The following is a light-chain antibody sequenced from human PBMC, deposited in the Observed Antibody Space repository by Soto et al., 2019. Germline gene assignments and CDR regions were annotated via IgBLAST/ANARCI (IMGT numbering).Light chain of an antibody. CDR2: GAS. V-gene: IGKV3-15*01. Sequence: EIVLTQSPATLSLSPGETATLSCRASQSVRSHLAWFQQKPGQAPRLLIYGASTRATGIPVRFSGSGFGTEFTRTISSLQSGDFAVYYCQQYKNWPLLGQGTRLEIK. J-gene: IGKJ5*01. CDR3: QQYKNWPL. CDR1: QSVRSH.